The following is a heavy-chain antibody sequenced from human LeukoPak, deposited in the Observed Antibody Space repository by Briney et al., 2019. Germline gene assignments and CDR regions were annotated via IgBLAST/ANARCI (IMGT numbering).Heavy chain of an antibody. CDR3: AKLVGATMTSDY. CDR1: GFTFSTDV. D-gene: IGHD2-15*01. V-gene: IGHV3-23*01. CDR2: ISRTGDTT. Sequence: GGSLRLSCAASGFTFSTDVMTWVRQAPGKGLEWGSSISRTGDTTYYADSVKGRFTISRDNSKNTLYFQMNSLRGDDTAIYYCAKLVGATMTSDYWGQGILVTVSS. J-gene: IGHJ4*02.